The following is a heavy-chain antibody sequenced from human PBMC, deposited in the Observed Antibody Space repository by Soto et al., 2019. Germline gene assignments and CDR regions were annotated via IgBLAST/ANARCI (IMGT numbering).Heavy chain of an antibody. CDR1: GFTFSSYA. D-gene: IGHD6-25*01. J-gene: IGHJ4*02. V-gene: IGHV3-23*01. CDR3: AKVGSTGLYYFDY. Sequence: GGSLRLSCAASGFTFSSYAMSWVRQAPGKGLEWVSAISGSGGRTYYADSVKGRFTISRDNSKNTLYRQMNSLRAEDTAVYYCAKVGSTGLYYFDYWGQGTLVTVSS. CDR2: ISGSGGRT.